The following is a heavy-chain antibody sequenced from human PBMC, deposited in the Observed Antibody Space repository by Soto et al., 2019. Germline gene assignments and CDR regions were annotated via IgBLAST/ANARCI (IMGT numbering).Heavy chain of an antibody. D-gene: IGHD3-10*01. CDR2: IYPGDSDT. J-gene: IGHJ6*02. CDR1: GYSFTSYW. V-gene: IGHV5-51*01. Sequence: ESLKISCKGSGYSFTSYWIGWVRQMPGKGLEWMGIIYPGDSDTRYSPSFQGQVTISVDTSKNQFSLKLSSVTAADTAVYYCARDLGVRGVIIGPDYYYGMDVWGQGTTVTVSS. CDR3: ARDLGVRGVIIGPDYYYGMDV.